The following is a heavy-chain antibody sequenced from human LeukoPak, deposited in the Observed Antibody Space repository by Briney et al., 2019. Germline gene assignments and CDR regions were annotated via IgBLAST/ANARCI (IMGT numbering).Heavy chain of an antibody. CDR2: IYYSGNT. CDR3: ARVRLVGYDILTGYYSFDY. V-gene: IGHV4-59*01. CDR1: GASIRSYY. J-gene: IGHJ4*02. Sequence: SETLSLTCTVSGASIRSYYWSWIRQPPGKGLEWIGYIYYSGNTNYNPSLKSRVTISVDTSKNQFSLKLSSVTAADTAVYYCARVRLVGYDILTGYYSFDYWGQGTLVTVSS. D-gene: IGHD3-9*01.